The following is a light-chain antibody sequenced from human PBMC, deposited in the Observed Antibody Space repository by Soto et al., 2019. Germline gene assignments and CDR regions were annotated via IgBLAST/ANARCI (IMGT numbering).Light chain of an antibody. Sequence: DIQMTQSPSSLSASVGDRVTITCQASQDITIYLNWYQQKPGKAPKLLIYDASTLETGVPSRFSGSGSGTDFTFTISSLQPEDIATYYCQQYENFPLAFGQGTRLDIK. CDR3: QQYENFPLA. V-gene: IGKV1-33*01. J-gene: IGKJ5*01. CDR1: QDITIY. CDR2: DAS.